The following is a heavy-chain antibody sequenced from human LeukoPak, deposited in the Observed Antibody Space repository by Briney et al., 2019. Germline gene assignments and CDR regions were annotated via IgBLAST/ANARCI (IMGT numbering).Heavy chain of an antibody. CDR3: ARVGDFWNGYTNHDAFGV. CDR1: GFTFSSHW. V-gene: IGHV3-7*01. D-gene: IGHD3-3*01. CDR2: IKEDGSEI. J-gene: IGHJ3*01. Sequence: GGSLRLSCAASGFTFSSHWMSWVRQAPGKGLEWVVNIKEDGSEIYYVDSVKGRFTISRDNAKNSLYLQMNSLRAEDTAVYYCARVGDFWNGYTNHDAFGVWGQGTMVTVSS.